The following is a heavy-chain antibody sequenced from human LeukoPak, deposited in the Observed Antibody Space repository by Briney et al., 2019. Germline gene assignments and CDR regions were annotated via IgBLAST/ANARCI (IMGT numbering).Heavy chain of an antibody. CDR3: AAGLHLYYYYYYMDV. V-gene: IGHV1-24*01. CDR1: GYTLTELS. CDR2: FDPEDGET. Sequence: ASVKVSCKVSGYTLTELSMHWVRQAPGKGLEWMGGFDPEDGETIYAQKFQGRVTMTEDTSTDTAYMELSGLRSEDTAVYYCAAGLHLYYYYYYMDVWGKGTTVTVSS. D-gene: IGHD5-24*01. J-gene: IGHJ6*03.